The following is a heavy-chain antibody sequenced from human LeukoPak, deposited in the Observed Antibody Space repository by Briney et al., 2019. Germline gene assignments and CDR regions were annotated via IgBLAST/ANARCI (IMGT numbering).Heavy chain of an antibody. CDR3: TRVGYIDEGIDY. V-gene: IGHV3-7*04. J-gene: IGHJ4*02. CDR1: GFPFSSYW. D-gene: IGHD5-24*01. Sequence: GGSLRLSCVASGFPFSSYWMTWVRQAPGKGLEWMANIKQDGSKKSYVDSVKGRFTISRDNAKNSLYLQMNSLRAEDTAIYYCTRVGYIDEGIDYWGQGTLVTVSS. CDR2: IKQDGSKK.